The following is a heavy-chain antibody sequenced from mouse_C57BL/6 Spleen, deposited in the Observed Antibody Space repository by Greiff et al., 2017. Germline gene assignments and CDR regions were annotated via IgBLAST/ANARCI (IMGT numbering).Heavy chain of an antibody. CDR2: ISNGGGST. D-gene: IGHD2-4*01. CDR1: GFTFSDYY. CDR3: ARPDYDGTAWFAY. Sequence: EVKLMESGGGLVQPGGSLKLSCAASGFTFSDYYMYWVRQTPEKRLEWVAYISNGGGSTYYPDTVKGRFTISRDNAKNTLYLQMSRLKSEDTAMYYCARPDYDGTAWFAYWGQGTLVTVSA. J-gene: IGHJ3*01. V-gene: IGHV5-12*01.